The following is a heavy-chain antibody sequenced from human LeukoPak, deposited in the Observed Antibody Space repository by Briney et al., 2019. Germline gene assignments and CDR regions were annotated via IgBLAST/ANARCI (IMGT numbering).Heavy chain of an antibody. CDR3: TRASCGGDCYWFIYYYMDV. Sequence: GGSLRLSCTASGFTFGDYAMSWVRQAPGKGLEWVGVSRNKPYGGTTEYVASVKGRFTISRDDSKSIAYLYMNSLKPEDTAVYYCTRASCGGDCYWFIYYYMDVWGKGTTVTVSS. CDR2: SRNKPYGGTT. J-gene: IGHJ6*03. V-gene: IGHV3-49*04. CDR1: GFTFGDYA. D-gene: IGHD2-21*02.